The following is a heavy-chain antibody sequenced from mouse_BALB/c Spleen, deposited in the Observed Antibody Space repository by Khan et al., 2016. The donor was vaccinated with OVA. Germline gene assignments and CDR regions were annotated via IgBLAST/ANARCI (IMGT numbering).Heavy chain of an antibody. CDR1: GFAFNSYD. Sequence: EVELVESGGGLVKPGGSLKLSCEVSGFAFNSYDMSWVRQTPEKRLEWVATISSTGTYTYYPDSVKGRFTISRDTARNTLYLQMSSLRSEDTALYYCTGPSYYGGPWFAYWGQGTLVTVSA. CDR3: TGPSYYGGPWFAY. V-gene: IGHV5-9*02. J-gene: IGHJ3*01. D-gene: IGHD1-1*02. CDR2: ISSTGTYT.